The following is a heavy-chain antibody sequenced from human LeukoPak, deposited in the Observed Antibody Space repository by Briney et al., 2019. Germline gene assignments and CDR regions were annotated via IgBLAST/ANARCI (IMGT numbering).Heavy chain of an antibody. D-gene: IGHD5-18*01. V-gene: IGHV3-74*01. CDR1: GFTLSSYW. J-gene: IGHJ4*02. Sequence: GGSLRLSCAASGFTLSSYWMHWVRQAPGKGLVCVSRIKRDGTFASYADSVNGRFNISRDNAENTVYLQMNSLRAEDKAVYYCFRDTECGGQGILVTVSS. CDR2: IKRDGTFA. CDR3: FRDTEC.